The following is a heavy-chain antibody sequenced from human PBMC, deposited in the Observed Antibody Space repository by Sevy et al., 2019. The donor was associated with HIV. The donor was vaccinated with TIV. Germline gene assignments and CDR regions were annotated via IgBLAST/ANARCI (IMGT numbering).Heavy chain of an antibody. CDR2: IKSKTDGGTT. CDR1: GFTFSNAW. V-gene: IGHV3-15*01. Sequence: GGSLRLSCVASGFTFSNAWMSWVRQAPGKGLEWVGRIKSKTDGGTTDYAAPVKGRFTISRDDSKNTLYLQMNSLKTEDTAVHYCTTDLYSGTIAFDIWGHGTMVTVSS. J-gene: IGHJ3*02. D-gene: IGHD1-26*01. CDR3: TTDLYSGTIAFDI.